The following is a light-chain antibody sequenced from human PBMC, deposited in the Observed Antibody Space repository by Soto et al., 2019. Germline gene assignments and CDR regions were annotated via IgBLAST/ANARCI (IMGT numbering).Light chain of an antibody. V-gene: IGLV2-11*01. Sequence: SELTRPRSVSGSPGQSVTISCTGTSSDVGYYNYVSWYQRHPGKAPKLVIYDVFKRPSGVPDRFSGSKSGNTASLTISGLQAEDEGDYYCCSYAGSYNIYLFGTRSK. J-gene: IGLJ1*01. CDR2: DVF. CDR3: CSYAGSYNIYL. CDR1: SSDVGYYNY.